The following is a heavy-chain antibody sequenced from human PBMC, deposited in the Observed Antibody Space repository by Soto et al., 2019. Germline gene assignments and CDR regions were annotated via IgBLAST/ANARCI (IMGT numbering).Heavy chain of an antibody. Sequence: QEQLVQSGAEVKKPGSSVKVSCKASGGIFSSYAISWVRQAPGQGLEWMGGIIPIFGTANYAQKFQGRVTMAADASTNTAYMDLSSLKCADTAIYYWASGGSGYFWFSEFWGQGTLVTVSS. CDR2: IIPIFGTA. CDR3: ASGGSGYFWFSEF. J-gene: IGHJ4*02. D-gene: IGHD3-22*01. CDR1: GGIFSSYA. V-gene: IGHV1-69*01.